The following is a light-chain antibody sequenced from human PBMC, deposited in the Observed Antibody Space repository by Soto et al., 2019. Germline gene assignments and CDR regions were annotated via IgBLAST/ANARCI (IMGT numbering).Light chain of an antibody. CDR3: QQRGEWPPGAT. Sequence: EIVLTQSPATLSVSPGERATLSCRSSQSIGNSLAWYQQKPGQAPRLLLYDASNRATGIPARFSGSGSGTDFTLTISSLEPQDFAVYYCQQRGEWPPGATFGQGTRLEIK. CDR2: DAS. J-gene: IGKJ5*01. V-gene: IGKV3-11*01. CDR1: QSIGNS.